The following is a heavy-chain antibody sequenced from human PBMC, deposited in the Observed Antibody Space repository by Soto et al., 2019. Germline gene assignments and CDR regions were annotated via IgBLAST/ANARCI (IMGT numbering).Heavy chain of an antibody. Sequence: PSETLSLTCAVSGGSISSGGYSWSWIRQPPGKGLEWIGYTYHSGSTYYNPSLKSRVTISVDRSRNQFSLKLSSVTAADTAVYYCARVMATADTHDAFDIWGQGTMVTVSS. J-gene: IGHJ3*02. CDR1: GGSISSGGYS. V-gene: IGHV4-30-2*01. CDR2: TYHSGST. D-gene: IGHD2-21*02. CDR3: ARVMATADTHDAFDI.